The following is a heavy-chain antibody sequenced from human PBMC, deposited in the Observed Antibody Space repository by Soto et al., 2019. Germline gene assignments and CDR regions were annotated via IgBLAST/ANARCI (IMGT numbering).Heavy chain of an antibody. CDR3: AGGSVGGDADWFDP. Sequence: QVQLVQSGAEVKKPGASVKVSCKASGYTFTSYDMHWVRQAPGQRLEWMGWINAGNGNTKNSQKFQGRVTITGDTSASTAYLVLSSLGSYVTALYYWAGGSVGGDADWFDPRRQGTLVTVSP. CDR1: GYTFTSYD. J-gene: IGHJ5*02. V-gene: IGHV1-3*01. D-gene: IGHD2-21*02. CDR2: INAGNGNT.